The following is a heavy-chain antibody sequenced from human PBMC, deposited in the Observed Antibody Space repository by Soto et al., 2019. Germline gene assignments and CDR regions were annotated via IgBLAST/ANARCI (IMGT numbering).Heavy chain of an antibody. Sequence: SVKVSCKASGGTFSSYTISWVRQAPGQGLEWMGRIIPILGIANYAQKFQGRVTITADKSTSTAYMELSSLRSEDTAVYYCASSPYYDSGSTAVDYYYGMDGWGQGTTVTVSS. D-gene: IGHD3-9*01. CDR2: IIPILGIA. J-gene: IGHJ6*02. CDR3: ASSPYYDSGSTAVDYYYGMDG. CDR1: GGTFSSYT. V-gene: IGHV1-69*02.